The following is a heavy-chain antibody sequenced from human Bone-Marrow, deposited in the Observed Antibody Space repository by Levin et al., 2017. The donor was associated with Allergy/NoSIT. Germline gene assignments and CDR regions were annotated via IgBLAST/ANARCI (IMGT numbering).Heavy chain of an antibody. V-gene: IGHV3-72*01. CDR1: GFTFSDHY. CDR2: TRNKANSYTT. D-gene: IGHD1-26*01. Sequence: PGGSLRLSCAASGFTFSDHYMDWVRQAPGKGLEWVGRTRNKANSYTTEYAASVKGRFTISRDDSKNSLYLQMNSLKTEDTAVYYCAREKKVVGATRPFDYWGQGTLVTVSS. J-gene: IGHJ4*02. CDR3: AREKKVVGATRPFDY.